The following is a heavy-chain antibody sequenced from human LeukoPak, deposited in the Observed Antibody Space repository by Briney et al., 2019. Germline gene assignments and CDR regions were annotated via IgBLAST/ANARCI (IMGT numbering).Heavy chain of an antibody. CDR3: TTYNWNYP. V-gene: IGHV3-23*01. CDR1: GFTFSSYA. Sequence: GGSLRLSCAASGFTFSSYAMNWVRQAPGKGLEWVSAITGSGGRTYYADSVKGRFTISRDNSKNTLYLQMNSLKTEDTAVYYCTTYNWNYPWGQGTLVTVSS. CDR2: ITGSGGRT. D-gene: IGHD1-14*01. J-gene: IGHJ5*02.